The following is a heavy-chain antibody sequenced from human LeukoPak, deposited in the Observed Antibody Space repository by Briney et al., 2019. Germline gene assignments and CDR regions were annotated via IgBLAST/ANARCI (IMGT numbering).Heavy chain of an antibody. Sequence: SETLSLTCTVSGGSISSYYWSWIRQPARKGLEWIGRIYTSGSTNYNPSLKSRVTMSVDTSKNQFSLKLSSVTAADTAVYYCARDRSGVIRGADYYYYMDVWGKGTTVTISS. D-gene: IGHD1-26*01. CDR3: ARDRSGVIRGADYYYYMDV. CDR1: GGSISSYY. CDR2: IYTSGST. J-gene: IGHJ6*03. V-gene: IGHV4-4*07.